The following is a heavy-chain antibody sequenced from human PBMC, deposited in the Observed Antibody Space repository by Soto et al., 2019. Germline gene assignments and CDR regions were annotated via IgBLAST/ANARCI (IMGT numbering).Heavy chain of an antibody. CDR2: INHSGST. Sequence: SETLSLTCAVYGGSFSGYYWSWIRQPPGKGLEWIGEINHSGSTNYNPSLKSRVTISVDTSKNQFSLKLSSVTAADTAVYYCARDPPFYLDSSGYPYFDYWGQGTLVTVSS. D-gene: IGHD3-22*01. V-gene: IGHV4-34*01. J-gene: IGHJ4*02. CDR1: GGSFSGYY. CDR3: ARDPPFYLDSSGYPYFDY.